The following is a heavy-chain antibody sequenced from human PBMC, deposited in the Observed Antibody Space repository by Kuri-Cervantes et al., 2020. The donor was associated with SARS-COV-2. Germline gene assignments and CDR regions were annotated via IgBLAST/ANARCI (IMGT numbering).Heavy chain of an antibody. CDR3: ARDIAVAEVGVAY. CDR2: ISGSGGST. J-gene: IGHJ4*02. Sequence: GASLKISCAASGFTFSSYAMSWVRQAPGKGLEWVSAISGSGGSTYYADSVKGRFTISRDNSKNTLYLQMNSLRAEDTAVYYCARDIAVAEVGVAYWGQGTLVTVSS. V-gene: IGHV3-23*01. CDR1: GFTFSSYA. D-gene: IGHD6-19*01.